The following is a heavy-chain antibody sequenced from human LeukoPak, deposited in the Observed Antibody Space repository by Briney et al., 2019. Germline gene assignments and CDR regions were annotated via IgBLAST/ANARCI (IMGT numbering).Heavy chain of an antibody. CDR2: ISYDGSNK. J-gene: IGHJ4*02. CDR3: ARDRLAGWFGVCYFDY. V-gene: IGHV3-30*03. CDR1: GFTFSSYG. D-gene: IGHD3-10*01. Sequence: GGSLRLSCAASGFTFSSYGMHWVRQAPGKGLEWVAVISYDGSNKYYADSVKGRFTISRDNSKNTLYLQMNSLRAEDTAVYYCARDRLAGWFGVCYFDYWGQGTLVTVSS.